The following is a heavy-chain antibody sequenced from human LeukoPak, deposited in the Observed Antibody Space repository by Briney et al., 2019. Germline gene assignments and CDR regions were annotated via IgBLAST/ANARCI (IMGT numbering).Heavy chain of an antibody. CDR2: IGSDGSDT. Sequence: GGSLRLSCAASGFTFSTYWVHWVRQAPGKGLMWVSRIGSDGSDTIYADSVKGRFTISRDNAKNTLYLQMNSLRAEDTAVYYCARENWDSSGDNFDYWGQGTLVTVSS. CDR3: ARENWDSSGDNFDY. D-gene: IGHD6-19*01. V-gene: IGHV3-74*01. J-gene: IGHJ4*02. CDR1: GFTFSTYW.